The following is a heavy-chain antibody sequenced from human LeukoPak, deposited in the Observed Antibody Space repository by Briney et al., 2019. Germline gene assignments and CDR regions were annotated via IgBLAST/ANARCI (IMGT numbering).Heavy chain of an antibody. D-gene: IGHD2-8*01. CDR2: MSGNGDST. J-gene: IGHJ4*02. CDR1: GFTFSNYA. Sequence: GGSLRLSCTGSGFTFSNYALAWARQAPGKGLEWVSGMSGNGDSTYYADSVKGRFTIYRDSSLYLQMNDLRSEDTAVYYCAKADCSTIECRLFHYWGQGTLVTVSS. CDR3: AKADCSTIECRLFHY. V-gene: IGHV3-23*01.